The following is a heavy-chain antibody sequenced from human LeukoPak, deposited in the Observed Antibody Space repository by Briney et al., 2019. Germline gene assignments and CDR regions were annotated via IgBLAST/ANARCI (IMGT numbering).Heavy chain of an antibody. D-gene: IGHD6-13*01. Sequence: ASVKVSCKASGGTFSSYAISWVRQAPGQGLEWMGGIIPIFGTANYAQKFQGRVTITADKSTSTAYMELRSLRSDDTAVYYCARVGAAVLDYYYGMDVWGKGTTVTVSS. CDR1: GGTFSSYA. J-gene: IGHJ6*04. CDR3: ARVGAAVLDYYYGMDV. CDR2: IIPIFGTA. V-gene: IGHV1-69*06.